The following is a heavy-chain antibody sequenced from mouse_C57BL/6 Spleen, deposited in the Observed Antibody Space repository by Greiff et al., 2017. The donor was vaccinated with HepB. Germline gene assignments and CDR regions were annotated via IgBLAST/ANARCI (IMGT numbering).Heavy chain of an antibody. D-gene: IGHD1-1*01. Sequence: VQLQQSGPELVKPGASVKLSCKASGYTFTSYDINWVKQRPGQGLEWIGWIYPRDGSTKYNEKFKGKATLTVDTSSSTAYMELHSLTSEDSAVYFCARLMGSYYYGSSPYYYAMDYWGQGTSVTVSS. CDR3: ARLMGSYYYGSSPYYYAMDY. CDR1: GYTFTSYD. V-gene: IGHV1-85*01. J-gene: IGHJ4*01. CDR2: IYPRDGST.